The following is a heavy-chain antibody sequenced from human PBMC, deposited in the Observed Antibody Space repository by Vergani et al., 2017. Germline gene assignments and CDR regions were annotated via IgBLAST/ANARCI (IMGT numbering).Heavy chain of an antibody. D-gene: IGHD3-3*01. CDR1: GGSISSYY. CDR3: ARVQELYDFWSGYRVRYYYYMDV. V-gene: IGHV4-59*12. CDR2: ISYSGST. J-gene: IGHJ6*03. Sequence: QVQLQESGPGLVKPSETLSLTCTVSGGSISSYYWSWIRQPPGKGPEWIGYISYSGSTNYNPSLKSRVTISVDTSKNQFSLKLSSVTAADTAVYYCARVQELYDFWSGYRVRYYYYMDVWGKGTTVTVSS.